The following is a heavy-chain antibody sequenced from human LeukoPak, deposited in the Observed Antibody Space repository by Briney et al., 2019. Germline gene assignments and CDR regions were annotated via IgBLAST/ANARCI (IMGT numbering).Heavy chain of an antibody. CDR3: ARARGYQLSFYYMDV. Sequence: SETLSLTCAVYGGSFSGYYWSWIRQPPGKWLEWIGEINHSGSTNYNPSLKSRVTISVDTSKNQFSLKLSSVTAADTAMYYCARARGYQLSFYYMDVWGKGTTVTVSS. CDR2: INHSGST. V-gene: IGHV4-34*01. J-gene: IGHJ6*03. CDR1: GGSFSGYY. D-gene: IGHD2-2*01.